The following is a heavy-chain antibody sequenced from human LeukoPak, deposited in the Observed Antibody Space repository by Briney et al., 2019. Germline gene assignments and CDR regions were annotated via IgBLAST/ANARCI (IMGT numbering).Heavy chain of an antibody. J-gene: IGHJ4*02. CDR1: GVSISSDY. CDR2: VPHSGST. V-gene: IGHV4-59*08. CDR3: ARMEVRGSYGLSYWYYFDY. Sequence: SDTLSLTCTVSGVSISSDYWSWIRQPPGKGLEWIGYVPHSGSTNYNPSLKSRVTISIDTSRNQFSLHLNSVTAADTAVYYCARMEVRGSYGLSYWYYFDYWGQGTLVTVSS. D-gene: IGHD5-18*01.